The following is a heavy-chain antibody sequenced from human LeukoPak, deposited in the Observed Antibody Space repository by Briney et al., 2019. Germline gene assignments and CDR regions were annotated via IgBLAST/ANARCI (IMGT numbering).Heavy chain of an antibody. Sequence: SETLSLTCAVYGGSFSGYYWSWIRQPPGKGLEWIGEINHSGSTNYNPSLKSRVTISVDTSKNQFSLKLSSVTAADTAVYYCARGASSGWYIPDDAFDIWGQGTMVTVSS. V-gene: IGHV4-34*01. CDR3: ARGASSGWYIPDDAFDI. D-gene: IGHD6-19*01. CDR1: GGSFSGYY. CDR2: INHSGST. J-gene: IGHJ3*02.